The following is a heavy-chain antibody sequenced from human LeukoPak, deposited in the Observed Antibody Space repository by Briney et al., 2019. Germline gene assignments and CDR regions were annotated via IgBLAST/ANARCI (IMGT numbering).Heavy chain of an antibody. J-gene: IGHJ4*02. CDR1: GFTFSSYG. D-gene: IGHD6-19*01. CDR3: ARDGSGWSSDY. CDR2: MWNDGITG. V-gene: IGHV3-33*01. Sequence: GGSLRLSCVASGFTFSSYGIHWVRQAPGKGLEWVAVMWNDGITGKYADSVRGRFSVSRENSKNTVYLQMDSLRADDTSVYYCARDGSGWSSDYWGQGTLVTVSS.